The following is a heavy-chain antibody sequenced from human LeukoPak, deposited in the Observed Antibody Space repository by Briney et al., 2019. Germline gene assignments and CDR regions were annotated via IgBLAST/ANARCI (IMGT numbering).Heavy chain of an antibody. V-gene: IGHV4-30-2*06. CDR3: ARAIFGVVSDYYFDY. Sequence: QPSGTLSLTCTVSGGSISSGGYYWSWIRQSPGKGLEWIGYIYHSGSTYYNPSLKSRVTISVDRSKNQFSLKLSSVTAADTAVYYCARAIFGVVSDYYFDYWGQGTLVTVSS. D-gene: IGHD3-3*01. J-gene: IGHJ4*02. CDR1: GGSISSGGYY. CDR2: IYHSGST.